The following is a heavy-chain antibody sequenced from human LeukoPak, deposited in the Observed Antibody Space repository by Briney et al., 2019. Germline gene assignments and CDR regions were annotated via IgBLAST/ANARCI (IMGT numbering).Heavy chain of an antibody. CDR2: ISYDASNK. V-gene: IGHV3-30*03. Sequence: GGSLRLSCAVSGFTFSSYGMHWVRQAPGKGLEWVAVISYDASNKYYADSVKGRFTISRDNSKNTLYLQMNSLRVEDTAVYYCARAPLYYYDSSDYWGQGTLVTVSS. J-gene: IGHJ4*02. CDR1: GFTFSSYG. CDR3: ARAPLYYYDSSDY. D-gene: IGHD3-22*01.